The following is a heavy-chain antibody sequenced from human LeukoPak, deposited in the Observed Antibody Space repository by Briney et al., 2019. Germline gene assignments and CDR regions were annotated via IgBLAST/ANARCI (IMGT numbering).Heavy chain of an antibody. CDR2: IDSDGSKT. V-gene: IGHV3-74*01. CDR3: VRLSNGFYGLIDH. D-gene: IGHD3-22*01. CDR1: GFTLSNYW. Sequence: PGGSLRLSCAASGFTLSNYWMHWVRQAPGEGLVWVSRIDSDGSKTDYADSVKGRFTFSRDNARNTLYLQMNSLRAEDTAVYYCVRLSNGFYGLIDHWGQGTLVTVSS. J-gene: IGHJ4*02.